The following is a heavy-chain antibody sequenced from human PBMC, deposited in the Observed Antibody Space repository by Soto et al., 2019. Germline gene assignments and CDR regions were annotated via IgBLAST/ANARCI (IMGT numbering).Heavy chain of an antibody. CDR3: AFGTDYFHY. J-gene: IGHJ1*01. D-gene: IGHD3-16*01. Sequence: GASVKVSCKASGYTFTNYAMHWVRQAPGQRPEWMGWIHAGDGNTKFSQSFQGRVTFTRDTSANTAYMELSSLRSEDTAVYYCAFGTDYFHYWGQGTLVTVSS. V-gene: IGHV1-3*01. CDR1: GYTFTNYA. CDR2: IHAGDGNT.